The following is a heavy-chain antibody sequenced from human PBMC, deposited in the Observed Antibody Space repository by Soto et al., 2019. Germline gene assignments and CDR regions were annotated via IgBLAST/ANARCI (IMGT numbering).Heavy chain of an antibody. CDR2: ISGSGAYT. CDR3: AYTPVAPTVD. CDR1: GFTFSSYA. V-gene: IGHV3-23*01. Sequence: EVQLLESGGGLEQPGGSLRLSCAASGFTFSSYAMNWVRQAPGKGLEWVSTISGSGAYTYYADSVKCRFTISRDNSKNTLYLQMNSLRAEDTAVYYCAYTPVAPTVDWGQGTLVTVSS. D-gene: IGHD3-16*01. J-gene: IGHJ4*02.